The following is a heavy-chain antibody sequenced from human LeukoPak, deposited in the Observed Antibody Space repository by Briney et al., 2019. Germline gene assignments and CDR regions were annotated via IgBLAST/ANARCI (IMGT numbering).Heavy chain of an antibody. J-gene: IGHJ4*02. CDR2: MSAAGNT. Sequence: GGSLRLSCEASGFTFSTYAMSWVRQAPGKGLEWVSTMSAAGNTYFADSVKGRFTISRDNSKNTLYLQMNGLRAEDTAVYYCAKKANFWSGHVSADYWGQGTLVTVSS. V-gene: IGHV3-23*01. D-gene: IGHD3-3*01. CDR1: GFTFSTYA. CDR3: AKKANFWSGHVSADY.